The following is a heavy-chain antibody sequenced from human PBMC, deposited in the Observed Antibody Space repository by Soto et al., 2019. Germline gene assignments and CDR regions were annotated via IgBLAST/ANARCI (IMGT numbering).Heavy chain of an antibody. CDR3: TSSGGHSALNASNF. CDR2: INSDGSDT. Sequence: DVQLVESGGGSAQPGGSLTLSCEASGFSFSSHGTHWVRQAPGRGLMWVSRINSDGSDTMYADSVKGRFTSSRDDAKNTGSLQLNGLRAEGTGLYYRTSSGGHSALNASNFWGQGAMVTVSS. D-gene: IGHD3-10*01. CDR1: GFSFSSHG. V-gene: IGHV3-74*03. J-gene: IGHJ3*01.